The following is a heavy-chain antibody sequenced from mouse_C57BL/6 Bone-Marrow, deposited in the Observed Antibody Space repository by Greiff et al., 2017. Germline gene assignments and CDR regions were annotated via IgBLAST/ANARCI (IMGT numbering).Heavy chain of an antibody. CDR3: ARDNGSSVFDV. D-gene: IGHD1-1*01. J-gene: IGHJ2*01. CDR2: ISYDGSN. V-gene: IGHV3-6*01. CDR1: GYSITSGYY. Sequence: EVKLQESGPGLVKPSQSLSLTCSVTGYSITSGYYWNWIRQFPGNKLEWMGYISYDGSNNYNPSLKNRISITRDTSKNQFFLKLNSVTTEDTATYCCARDNGSSVFDVWGQGTTLTVSS.